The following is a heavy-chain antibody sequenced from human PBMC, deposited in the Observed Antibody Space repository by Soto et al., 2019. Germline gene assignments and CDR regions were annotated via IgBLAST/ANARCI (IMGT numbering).Heavy chain of an antibody. J-gene: IGHJ6*02. D-gene: IGHD6-13*01. CDR2: IKQDGSEK. CDR1: GFTFSSYW. Sequence: PGGSLRLSCAASGFTFSSYWMSWVRQAPGKGLEWVANIKQDGSEKYYVDSVKGRFTISRDNAKNSLYLQMNSLRAEDTAVYYCALLQRLVQYYGMDVWGQGTTVTVSS. CDR3: ALLQRLVQYYGMDV. V-gene: IGHV3-7*01.